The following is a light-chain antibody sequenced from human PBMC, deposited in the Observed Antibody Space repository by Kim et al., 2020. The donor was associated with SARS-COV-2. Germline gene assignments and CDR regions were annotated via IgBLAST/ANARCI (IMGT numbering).Light chain of an antibody. CDR2: DAS. Sequence: EVVLTQSPATLSLSPGERATLSCRASQSVSSSLAWYQQKPAQAPSLLIYDASNRATGIPDRFSGSGSGTDFTLSISSLEPEDFAVYYCQQRSNWPITFGQGTRLE. CDR3: QQRSNWPIT. CDR1: QSVSSS. V-gene: IGKV3-11*01. J-gene: IGKJ5*01.